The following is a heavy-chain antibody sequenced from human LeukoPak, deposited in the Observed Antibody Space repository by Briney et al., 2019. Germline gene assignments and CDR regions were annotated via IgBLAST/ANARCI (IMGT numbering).Heavy chain of an antibody. CDR1: GFTFSSYA. V-gene: IGHV3-30-3*01. D-gene: IGHD3-22*01. CDR3: AKDSSYYDSISRSFDY. J-gene: IGHJ4*02. Sequence: PGGSLRLSCAASGFTFSSYAMHWVRQAPGKGLEWVAVISYDGSNKYYADSVKGRFTISRDNSKNTLYLQMNSLRAEDTAVYYCAKDSSYYDSISRSFDYWGQGTLVTVSS. CDR2: ISYDGSNK.